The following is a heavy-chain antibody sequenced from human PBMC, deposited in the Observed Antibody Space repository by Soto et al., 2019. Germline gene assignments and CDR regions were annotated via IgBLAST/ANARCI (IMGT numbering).Heavy chain of an antibody. CDR2: INPSGGST. V-gene: IGHV1-46*01. J-gene: IGHJ4*02. D-gene: IGHD1-7*01. CDR1: GYTFTSYY. CDR3: ARAKPASGITGTLFDY. Sequence: ASVKVSGKASGYTFTSYYMHWVRQAPGQGLEWMGIINPSGGSTSYAQKFQGRVTMTRDTSTSTVYMELSSLRSEDTAVYYCARAKPASGITGTLFDYWGQGTLVTVSS.